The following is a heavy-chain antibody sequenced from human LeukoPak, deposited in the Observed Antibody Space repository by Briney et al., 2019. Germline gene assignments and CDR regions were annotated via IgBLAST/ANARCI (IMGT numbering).Heavy chain of an antibody. CDR2: INPNSGGT. D-gene: IGHD3-3*01. Sequence: ASVKVSCKASGYXXXGYYMHWVRQAPGXXXXWMGWINPNSGGTNYAQKFQGRVTMTRDTSISTAYMELSRLRFDDTAVYYCARGNYENWFDPWGQGTLVTVSS. J-gene: IGHJ5*02. CDR1: GYXXXGYY. CDR3: ARGNYENWFDP. V-gene: IGHV1-2*02.